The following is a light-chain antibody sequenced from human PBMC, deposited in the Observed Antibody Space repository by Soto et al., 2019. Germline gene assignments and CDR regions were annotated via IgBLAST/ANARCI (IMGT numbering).Light chain of an antibody. J-gene: IGKJ4*01. CDR1: QSISSW. CDR2: DAS. CDR3: QPYNNWPLT. Sequence: DIQMTQSPSTLSASVGNIFTITCRASQSISSWLAWYQQKPGKAPKLLIYDASSLESGVPSRLSGSRSGAELTLTINSLQPEDFAVYYCQPYNNWPLTFGGGTQVDI. V-gene: IGKV1-5*01.